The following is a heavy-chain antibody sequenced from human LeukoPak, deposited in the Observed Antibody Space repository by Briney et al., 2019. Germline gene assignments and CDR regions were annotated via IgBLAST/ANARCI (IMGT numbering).Heavy chain of an antibody. D-gene: IGHD5-12*01. V-gene: IGHV5-51*01. J-gene: IGHJ2*01. Sequence: GESLKISCKGSGYSFTNYWIGWVRQMPGKGLEWMGIIYPGDSTTTYSPSFQGQITISVDKSISTAYLQWSSLKASDTAIYYCARHLLTRGYSGYDRSSAPNWYFDLWGRGTLVTVSS. CDR2: IYPGDSTT. CDR1: GYSFTNYW. CDR3: ARHLLTRGYSGYDRSSAPNWYFDL.